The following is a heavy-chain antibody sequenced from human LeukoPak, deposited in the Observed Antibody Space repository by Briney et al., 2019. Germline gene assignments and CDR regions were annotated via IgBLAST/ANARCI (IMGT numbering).Heavy chain of an antibody. CDR3: AREGSSGWIDY. CDR1: GFTFSSYD. Sequence: GGSLRLSCAASGFTFSSYDMHWVRQATGNGLEWVSAIGTAGDTYYPGSVKGRFTISRENAKNSLYLQMNSLRAGDTAVYYCAREGSSGWIDYWGQGTLVTVSS. CDR2: IGTAGDT. V-gene: IGHV3-13*01. D-gene: IGHD6-19*01. J-gene: IGHJ4*02.